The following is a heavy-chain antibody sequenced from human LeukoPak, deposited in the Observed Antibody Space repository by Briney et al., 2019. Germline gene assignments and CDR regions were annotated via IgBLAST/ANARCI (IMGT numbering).Heavy chain of an antibody. J-gene: IGHJ4*02. CDR1: GFTFSSYA. Sequence: PGGSLRLSCAASGFTFSSYAMSWVRQAPGKGLEWVSAISGSGGSTYYADSVKGRFTISRDNSKNTLYLQMNSLRAEETAVYYCAKEQTMTTVTTGGFDYWGQGTLVTVSS. CDR3: AKEQTMTTVTTGGFDY. CDR2: ISGSGGST. V-gene: IGHV3-23*01. D-gene: IGHD4-17*01.